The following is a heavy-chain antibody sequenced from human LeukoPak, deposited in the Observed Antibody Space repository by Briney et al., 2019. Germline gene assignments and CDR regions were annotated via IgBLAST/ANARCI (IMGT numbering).Heavy chain of an antibody. D-gene: IGHD3-10*01. CDR1: GFTFSSYS. CDR3: ARVSRGDRGFDY. J-gene: IGHJ4*02. V-gene: IGHV3-21*01. CDR2: ISSSSSYI. Sequence: GGSLRLSSAASGFTFSSYSMNWVRQAPGKGLEWVSSISSSSSYIYYADSVKGRFTISRDNAKNSLYLQMNSLRAEDTAVYYCARVSRGDRGFDYWGQGTLVTVSS.